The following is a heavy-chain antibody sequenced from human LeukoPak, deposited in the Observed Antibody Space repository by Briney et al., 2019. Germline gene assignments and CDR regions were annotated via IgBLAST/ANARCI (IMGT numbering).Heavy chain of an antibody. Sequence: GGSLRLSCAASGFTFSSYAMSWVRQAPGKGLEWVSAISGSGGSTYYADSVKGRFTISRDNPKNTLYLQMNSLRAEDTAVYYCAKGVWFGEAHHDAFDIWGQGTMVTVSS. CDR3: AKGVWFGEAHHDAFDI. CDR2: ISGSGGST. J-gene: IGHJ3*02. D-gene: IGHD3-10*01. CDR1: GFTFSSYA. V-gene: IGHV3-23*01.